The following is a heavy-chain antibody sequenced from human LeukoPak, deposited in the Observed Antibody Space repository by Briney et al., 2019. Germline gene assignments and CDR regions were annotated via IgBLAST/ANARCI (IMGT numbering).Heavy chain of an antibody. J-gene: IGHJ3*02. CDR2: FAPEDGET. CDR1: GYTLTELS. D-gene: IGHD3-22*01. V-gene: IGHV1-24*01. Sequence: GASVKVSCKVSGYTLTELSMHWVRQAPGKGLEWMGGFAPEDGETIYAQKFQGRVTMTEDTSTDTAYMELSSLRSEDTAVYYCATVRVLGTYDKGTFDIRGQGTMVTVSS. CDR3: ATVRVLGTYDKGTFDI.